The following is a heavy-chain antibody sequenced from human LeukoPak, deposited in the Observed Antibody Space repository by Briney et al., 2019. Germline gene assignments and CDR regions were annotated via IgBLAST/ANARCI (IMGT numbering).Heavy chain of an antibody. CDR1: GYTLTELS. Sequence: GASVKVSCKVSGYTLTELSMHWVRQAPGKGLEWMGGFDPEDGETIYAQKFQGRVTMTEDTSTDTAYMELSSLRSEDTAVYYCATDKAGLRYVYGDYNPLDCWGQGTLVTVSS. CDR3: ATDKAGLRYVYGDYNPLDC. CDR2: FDPEDGET. J-gene: IGHJ4*02. V-gene: IGHV1-24*01. D-gene: IGHD4-17*01.